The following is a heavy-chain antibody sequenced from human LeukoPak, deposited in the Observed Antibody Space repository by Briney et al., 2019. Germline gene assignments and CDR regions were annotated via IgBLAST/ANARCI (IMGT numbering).Heavy chain of an antibody. CDR3: ATIPSNYYDSSGYDDY. CDR1: GYTFTGYY. V-gene: IGHV1-2*06. CDR2: INPNSGGT. D-gene: IGHD3-22*01. Sequence: ASVKVSCKASGYTFTGYYMHWVRQASGQGLEWMGRINPNSGGTNYAQKFQGRVTMTRDTSISTAYMELSRLRSDDTAVYYCATIPSNYYDSSGYDDYWGQGTLVTVSS. J-gene: IGHJ4*02.